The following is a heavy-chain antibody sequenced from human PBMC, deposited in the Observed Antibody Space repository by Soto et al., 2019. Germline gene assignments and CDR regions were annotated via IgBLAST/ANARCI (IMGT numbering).Heavy chain of an antibody. V-gene: IGHV4-59*08. CDR3: ARHEDSMDV. CDR2: IYYSGST. J-gene: IGHJ6*03. D-gene: IGHD2-15*01. Sequence: SETLSLTCTVSGGYISGYDWSWIRKPPGKGLEWIGYIYYSGSTNYNPSLKSRVTISVDTSKNQFSLKLSSVTAADTAVYYCARHEDSMDVWGKGTTVTVSS. CDR1: GGYISGYD.